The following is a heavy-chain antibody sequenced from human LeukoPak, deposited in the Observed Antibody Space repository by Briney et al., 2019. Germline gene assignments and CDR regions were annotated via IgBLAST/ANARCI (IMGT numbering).Heavy chain of an antibody. D-gene: IGHD3-10*01. J-gene: IGHJ6*04. Sequence: SETLSLTCAVSGYSFSSGYYWGWIRPPPGKGLEWIGSIYHSGSTYYNPSLKSRVIISVDTPKNQFSLKLSSVTAADTAVYYCARDRALWPSPYYYYGMDVWGKGTTVSVSS. CDR2: IYHSGST. CDR1: GYSFSSGYY. V-gene: IGHV4-38-2*02. CDR3: ARDRALWPSPYYYYGMDV.